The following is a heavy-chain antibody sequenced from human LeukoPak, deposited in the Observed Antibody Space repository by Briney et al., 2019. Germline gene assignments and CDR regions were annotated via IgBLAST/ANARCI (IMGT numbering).Heavy chain of an antibody. J-gene: IGHJ6*02. CDR1: AGSISSGSYY. D-gene: IGHD3/OR15-3a*01. V-gene: IGHV4-61*02. Sequence: SQTLSLTCTVSAGSISSGSYYWSWIRQPAGKGLEWIGRIYTSGSTNYNPSLKSRVTISVDTSKNQFSLKLSSVTAADTAVYYCAREAPLLDRNYYGMDVWGQGTTVTVSS. CDR2: IYTSGST. CDR3: AREAPLLDRNYYGMDV.